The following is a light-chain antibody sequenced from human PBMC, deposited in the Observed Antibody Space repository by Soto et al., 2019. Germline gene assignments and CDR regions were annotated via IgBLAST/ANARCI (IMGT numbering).Light chain of an antibody. CDR2: AAS. Sequence: DIQMTQSPSSLSASVGDRFTITCXSSQSISSCLNWYQQIPGKAPKFLIYAASSLQSGVPSRFSGRGSGTDFTLTISSLQPEDFAIYFCQQSYSTPLTFGGGTKVDVK. CDR3: QQSYSTPLT. CDR1: QSISSC. V-gene: IGKV1-39*01. J-gene: IGKJ4*01.